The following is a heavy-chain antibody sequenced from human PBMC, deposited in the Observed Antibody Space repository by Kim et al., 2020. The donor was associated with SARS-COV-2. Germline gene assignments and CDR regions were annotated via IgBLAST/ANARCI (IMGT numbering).Heavy chain of an antibody. CDR1: GFTFSSYA. CDR3: ARDPVPPSRISIAANPWHYGMDV. D-gene: IGHD6-6*01. Sequence: GGSLRLSCAASGFTFSSYAMHWVRQAPGKGLEWVAVISYDGSNKYYADSVKGRFTISRDNSKNTLYLQMNSLRAEDTAVYYCARDPVPPSRISIAANPWHYGMDVWGQGTTVTVSS. J-gene: IGHJ6*02. CDR2: ISYDGSNK. V-gene: IGHV3-30*04.